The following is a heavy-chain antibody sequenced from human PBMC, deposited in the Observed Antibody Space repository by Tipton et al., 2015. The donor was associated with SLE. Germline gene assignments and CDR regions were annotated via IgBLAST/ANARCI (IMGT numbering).Heavy chain of an antibody. CDR1: GFTFSSYW. Sequence: GSLRLSCSLSGFTFSSYWMSWVRQAPGKGLEWVSSISSSSSYIYYADSVKGRFTISRDNAKNSLYLQMNSLRAEDTAVYYCARDQIDLLVHGAFDIWGQGTMVTVSS. D-gene: IGHD6-13*01. CDR3: ARDQIDLLVHGAFDI. V-gene: IGHV3-21*01. CDR2: ISSSSSYI. J-gene: IGHJ3*02.